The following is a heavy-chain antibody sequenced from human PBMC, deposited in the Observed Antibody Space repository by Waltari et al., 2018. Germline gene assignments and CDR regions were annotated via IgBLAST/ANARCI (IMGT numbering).Heavy chain of an antibody. D-gene: IGHD4-17*01. J-gene: IGHJ1*01. V-gene: IGHV1-3*01. CDR1: GYTFTSYA. Sequence: QVQLVQSGAEVKKPGASAKVSCKGSGYTFTSYALHWVRPAPGQRLEWMGWVNAGNGNTKYSQKFQGRVTITRDTSASTAYMELSSLRSEDTAVYYCARVSTVTTGFAYFQHWGQGTLVTVSS. CDR3: ARVSTVTTGFAYFQH. CDR2: VNAGNGNT.